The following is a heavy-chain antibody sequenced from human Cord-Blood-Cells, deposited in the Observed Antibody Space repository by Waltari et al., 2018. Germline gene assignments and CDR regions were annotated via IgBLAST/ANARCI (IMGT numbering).Heavy chain of an antibody. J-gene: IGHJ3*02. D-gene: IGHD6-13*01. CDR1: GDSVSSNSAA. V-gene: IGHV6-1*01. CDR3: ASEDSSSWYAFDI. CDR2: TYYRSKCYN. Sequence: QVQLQQSGPGLVKPSQTLSLTCAISGDSVSSNSAACNWIRQSPPRGLEWLGRTYYRSKCYNDYAVAVKSRIPINPDTSKNQFSLQLNSVTPEDTAVYYCASEDSSSWYAFDIWGQGTMVTVSS.